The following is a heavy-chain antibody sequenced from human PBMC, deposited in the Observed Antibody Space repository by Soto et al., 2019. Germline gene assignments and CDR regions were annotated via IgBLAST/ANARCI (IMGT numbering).Heavy chain of an antibody. D-gene: IGHD3-3*01. V-gene: IGHV1-2*02. CDR3: AGGGGVGVAGSAAFDM. CDR2: INPATGAA. CDR1: GYPVTAYY. J-gene: IGHJ3*02. Sequence: QLHLVQSGAVVKKPGASVTVSCSASGYPVTAYYMHWVRQAPGRGLEWMGGINPATGAAKYTQTFPGRGTLARGTAKGSVFQGLGRPASEDTAVFYWAGGGGVGVAGSAAFDMWGQGTLVTVSS.